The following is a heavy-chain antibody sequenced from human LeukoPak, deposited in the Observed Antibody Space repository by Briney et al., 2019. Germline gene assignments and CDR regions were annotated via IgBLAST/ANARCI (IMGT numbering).Heavy chain of an antibody. J-gene: IGHJ6*02. Sequence: SATLSLTCTISGGSISSYYWSWIRQPPGKGLEWIGYIYYSGSTNYNPSLKSRVTISVATSKNQFSLKLSSVTAADTAVYYCARDLYPDVWGQGTTVTVTS. CDR2: IYYSGST. D-gene: IGHD2-2*02. V-gene: IGHV4-59*01. CDR3: ARDLYPDV. CDR1: GGSISSYY.